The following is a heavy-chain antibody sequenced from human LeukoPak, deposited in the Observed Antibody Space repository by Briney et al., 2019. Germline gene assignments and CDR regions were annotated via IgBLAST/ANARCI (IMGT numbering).Heavy chain of an antibody. CDR3: AKGRSPYHSGSGSLLDY. D-gene: IGHD3-10*01. CDR1: GFAFNSYW. V-gene: IGHV3-23*01. J-gene: IGHJ4*02. CDR2: ISGSGRST. Sequence: GGSLRLSCAASGFAFNSYWMHWVRQAPGKGLEWVAGISGSGRSTYHADSVRFHFTISRDNSKNTLYLQMYSLRADDTAVYFCAKGRSPYHSGSGSLLDYWGQGTLVTVSS.